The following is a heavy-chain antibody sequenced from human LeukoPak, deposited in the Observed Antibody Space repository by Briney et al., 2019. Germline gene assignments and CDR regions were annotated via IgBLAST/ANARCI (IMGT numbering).Heavy chain of an antibody. Sequence: GGSLRLSCAGPGFTFSSYEMNWVRQAPGKGLEWVSYISSSGSTRYYADSVKGRFTISRDNPKNSLYLQMNSLRAEDTAVYYCARGSGYRGYDFDYWGQGTLVTVSS. CDR2: ISSSGSTR. V-gene: IGHV3-48*03. D-gene: IGHD5-12*01. J-gene: IGHJ4*02. CDR1: GFTFSSYE. CDR3: ARGSGYRGYDFDY.